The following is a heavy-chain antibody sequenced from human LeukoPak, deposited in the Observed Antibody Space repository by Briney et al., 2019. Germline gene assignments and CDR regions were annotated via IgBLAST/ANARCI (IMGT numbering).Heavy chain of an antibody. CDR2: IRYDGSNK. CDR1: GLTFLTYV. CDR3: ARYPCSSTSCYSEVSFDY. D-gene: IGHD2-2*01. Sequence: GGALRLSCASSGLTFLTYVLHWLRQAAGKGVEGVAFIRYDGSNKNYADSVKGRFTISRDNSNNTLYLQMNRLRAEDTAVYYCARYPCSSTSCYSEVSFDYWGQGTLVTVSS. J-gene: IGHJ4*02. V-gene: IGHV3-30*02.